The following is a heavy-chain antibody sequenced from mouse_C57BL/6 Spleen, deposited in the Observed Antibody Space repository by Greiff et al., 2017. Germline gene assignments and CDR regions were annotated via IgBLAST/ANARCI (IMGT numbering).Heavy chain of an antibody. J-gene: IGHJ4*01. Sequence: VKLQESGPELVKPGASVKISCKASGYSFTSYYIHWVKQRPGQGLEWIGWIYPGSGNTKYNEKFKGKATLTADTSSSTAYMQLSSLTSEDSAVYYCPYDYDGGYAMDYWGQGTSVTVSS. V-gene: IGHV1-66*01. CDR3: PYDYDGGYAMDY. CDR2: IYPGSGNT. D-gene: IGHD2-4*01. CDR1: GYSFTSYY.